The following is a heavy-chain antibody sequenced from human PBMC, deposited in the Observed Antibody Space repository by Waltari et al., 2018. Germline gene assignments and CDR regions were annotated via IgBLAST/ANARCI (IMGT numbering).Heavy chain of an antibody. CDR1: GYTVFAYP. Sequence: QVQLVQSGAEMKKPGASVTLSCKASGYTVFAYPIPWVRQAPGQRLEWMGWITGNDNTKDSQRFQGRVTITRDRSASTTYMDLSTLRSEDTAVYYCASGRERSYGSANYYQLDYWGQGTLVTVSS. CDR2: ITGNDNT. CDR3: ASGRERSYGSANYYQLDY. J-gene: IGHJ4*02. D-gene: IGHD3-10*01. V-gene: IGHV1-3*01.